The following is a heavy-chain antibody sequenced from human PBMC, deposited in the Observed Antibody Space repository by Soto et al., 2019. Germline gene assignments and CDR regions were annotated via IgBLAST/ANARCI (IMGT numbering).Heavy chain of an antibody. CDR3: ARHRSPYYFHYGLDV. CDR1: GGSISPYY. Sequence: SETLSLTCTVSGGSISPYYLSWIRQPPEKGLEWIGDIFYSGSTNQNPSLKSRVSLSVDTSKNQFSLNLSSVTVADTAVYYCARHRSPYYFHYGLDVWGQGTTVT. J-gene: IGHJ6*02. V-gene: IGHV4-59*08. CDR2: IFYSGST. D-gene: IGHD2-21*01.